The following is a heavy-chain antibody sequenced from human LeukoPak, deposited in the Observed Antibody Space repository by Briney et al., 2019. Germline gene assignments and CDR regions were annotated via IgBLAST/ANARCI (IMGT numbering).Heavy chain of an antibody. Sequence: GRSLRLSCTASRLTPRTTYMSWVRQAPGQGLEWVSVLYTGGATDPPATVQARFTISRYNSKNTLSLQMNSLRAEDTAIYYCTRSGYRHPYHCDFWGQGTLVTVSS. V-gene: IGHV3-53*01. D-gene: IGHD3-22*01. CDR2: LYTGGAT. CDR1: RLTPRTTY. CDR3: TRSGYRHPYHCDF. J-gene: IGHJ4*02.